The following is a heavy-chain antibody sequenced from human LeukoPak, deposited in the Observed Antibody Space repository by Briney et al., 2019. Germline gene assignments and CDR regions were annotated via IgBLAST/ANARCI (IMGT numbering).Heavy chain of an antibody. V-gene: IGHV1-24*01. Sequence: ASVKVSCKVSGYTPTELSMHWVRQAPGKGLEWMGGFDPEDGETIYAQKFQGRVTMTEDTSTDTAYMELSSLRSEDTAVYYCATLGAVAFDSSFDYWGQGTLVTVSS. CDR3: ATLGAVAFDSSFDY. J-gene: IGHJ4*02. D-gene: IGHD3-22*01. CDR1: GYTPTELS. CDR2: FDPEDGET.